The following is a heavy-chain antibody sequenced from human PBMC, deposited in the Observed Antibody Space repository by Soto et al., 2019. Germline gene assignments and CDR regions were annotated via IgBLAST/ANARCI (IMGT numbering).Heavy chain of an antibody. V-gene: IGHV3-23*01. Sequence: GGSLRLSCAASGFPFITYALTWVRQAPGKGLEWVSSISGSGAETYYADSVKGRFTISRDNSKNTLYLQMNSLRVEDTAVYFCAKDLIVVIPAAPKGYGMDVWGQGTTVTVSS. CDR2: ISGSGAET. J-gene: IGHJ6*02. D-gene: IGHD2-2*01. CDR3: AKDLIVVIPAAPKGYGMDV. CDR1: GFPFITYA.